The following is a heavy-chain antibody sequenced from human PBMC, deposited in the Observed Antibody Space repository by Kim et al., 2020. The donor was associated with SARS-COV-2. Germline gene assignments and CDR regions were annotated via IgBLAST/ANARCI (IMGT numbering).Heavy chain of an antibody. CDR1: GFTFSSYG. CDR3: AKGGWFGELSCVY. D-gene: IGHD3-10*01. V-gene: IGHV3-30*18. Sequence: GGSLRLSCAASGFTFSSYGMHWVRQAPGKGLEWVAVISYDGSNKYYADSVKGRFTISRDNSKNTLYLQMNSLRAEDTAVYYCAKGGWFGELSCVYWGQGT. CDR2: ISYDGSNK. J-gene: IGHJ4*02.